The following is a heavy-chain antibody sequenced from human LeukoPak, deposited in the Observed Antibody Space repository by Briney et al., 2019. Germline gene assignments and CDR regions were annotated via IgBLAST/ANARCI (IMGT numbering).Heavy chain of an antibody. V-gene: IGHV1-18*01. CDR2: ISAYNGNT. CDR3: ARAALRTPLAYFDY. D-gene: IGHD5-12*01. Sequence: ASVKVSCKVSGYTLTELSMHWVRQAPGQGLEWMGWISAYNGNTNYAQKLQGRVTMTTDTSTSTAYMELRSLRSDDTAVYYCARAALRTPLAYFDYWGQGTLVTVSS. CDR1: GYTLTELS. J-gene: IGHJ4*02.